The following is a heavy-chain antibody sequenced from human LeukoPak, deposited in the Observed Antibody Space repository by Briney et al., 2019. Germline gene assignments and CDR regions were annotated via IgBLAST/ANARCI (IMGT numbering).Heavy chain of an antibody. CDR1: GFTFSSYG. J-gene: IGHJ5*02. Sequence: GGSLRLSCAASGFTFSSYGMHWVRQAPGKGLEWVAVIPYDGSNKYYADSVKGRFTISRDNSKNTLYLQMNSLRAEDTAVYYCAKDSLKYCSSTSCFNWFDPWGQGTLVTVSS. D-gene: IGHD2-2*01. CDR3: AKDSLKYCSSTSCFNWFDP. CDR2: IPYDGSNK. V-gene: IGHV3-30*18.